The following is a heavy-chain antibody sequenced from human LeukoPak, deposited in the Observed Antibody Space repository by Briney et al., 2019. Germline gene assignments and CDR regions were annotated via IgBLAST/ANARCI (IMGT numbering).Heavy chain of an antibody. D-gene: IGHD6-19*01. V-gene: IGHV1-2*06. CDR3: ARSLAVAGNYYYYMDV. CDR2: INPNSGGT. J-gene: IGHJ6*03. Sequence: ASVKVSCKASGGTFSSYAISWVRQAPGQGLEWMGRINPNSGGTNYAQKFQGRVTMTRDTSISTAYMELSRLRSDDTAVYYCARSLAVAGNYYYYMDVWGKGTTVTVSS. CDR1: GGTFSSYA.